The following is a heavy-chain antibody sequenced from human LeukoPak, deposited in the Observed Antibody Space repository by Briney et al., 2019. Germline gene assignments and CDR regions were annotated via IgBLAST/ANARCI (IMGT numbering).Heavy chain of an antibody. CDR1: GYTFTSYY. V-gene: IGHV1-46*01. Sequence: GASAKVSCKASGYTFTSYYMHWVRQAPGQGLEWMGLINPTGGSTGYAQKFQGGVTMTRDMSTSTDYMELSSLRSEDTAIYYCARDNSVGDNAWWFDPWGQGTLVTVSS. J-gene: IGHJ5*02. CDR2: INPTGGST. D-gene: IGHD1-26*01. CDR3: ARDNSVGDNAWWFDP.